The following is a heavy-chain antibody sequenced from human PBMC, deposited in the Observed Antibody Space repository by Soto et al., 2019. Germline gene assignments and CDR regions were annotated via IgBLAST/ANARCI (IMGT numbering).Heavy chain of an antibody. J-gene: IGHJ6*02. V-gene: IGHV3-30-3*01. CDR1: GFTFSSYA. CDR3: ASRAQSYGDYNYYYYGMDV. CDR2: ISYDGSNK. D-gene: IGHD4-17*01. Sequence: GGSLRLSCAASGFTFSSYAMHWVRQAPGKGLEWVAVISYDGSNKYYADSVKGRFTISRDNSKNTLYLQMNSLRAEDTAVYYCASRAQSYGDYNYYYYGMDVWGQGTTVTVSS.